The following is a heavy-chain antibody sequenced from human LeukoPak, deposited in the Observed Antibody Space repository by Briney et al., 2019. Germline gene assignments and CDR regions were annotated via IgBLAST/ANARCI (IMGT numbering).Heavy chain of an antibody. V-gene: IGHV3-23*01. CDR2: ISGSGGST. Sequence: GGALTLSCAASGFIFSSYGMSWVRQAPGHRLEAGSDISGSGGSTYYVDSMKGRFTFSRDNSKNTAYLQMNRLRVEDAAVYVFAIVYCFYATCYLIDYWGQGTLVTVSS. CDR1: GFIFSSYG. CDR3: AIVYCFYATCYLIDY. J-gene: IGHJ4*02. D-gene: IGHD2-2*01.